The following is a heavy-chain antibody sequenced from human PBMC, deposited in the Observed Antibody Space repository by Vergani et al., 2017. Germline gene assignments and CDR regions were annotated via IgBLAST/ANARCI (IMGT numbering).Heavy chain of an antibody. D-gene: IGHD2-2*01. J-gene: IGHJ6*03. CDR2: INPNSGGT. Sequence: QVQLVQSGAEVKKPGASVKVSCKASGYTFTGYYMHWVRQAPGQGLEWMGWINPNSGGTNYAQKFQGRVTMTRDTSISTAYMELSRLRSDDTAVYYCARAVVVVPAAIHYYYYYMDVWGKGTTVTVSS. CDR1: GYTFTGYY. CDR3: ARAVVVVPAAIHYYYYYMDV. V-gene: IGHV1-2*02.